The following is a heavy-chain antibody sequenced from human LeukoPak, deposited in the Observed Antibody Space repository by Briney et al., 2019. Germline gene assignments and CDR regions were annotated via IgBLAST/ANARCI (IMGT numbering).Heavy chain of an antibody. Sequence: SETLSLTCAVSGYSISSGYYWGWIRQPPGKGLEWIGSIYYSGGPYYNPSLKSRVTISVDTSKNQFSLKLSSVTAADTAVYYCARRPGIAVAEYYFDYWGQGTLVTVSS. D-gene: IGHD6-19*01. J-gene: IGHJ4*02. CDR1: GYSISSGYY. CDR2: IYYSGGP. CDR3: ARRPGIAVAEYYFDY. V-gene: IGHV4-38-2*01.